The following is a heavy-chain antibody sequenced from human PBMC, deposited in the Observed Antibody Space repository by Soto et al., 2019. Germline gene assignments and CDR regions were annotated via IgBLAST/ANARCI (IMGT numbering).Heavy chain of an antibody. CDR1: GFTFSSYA. D-gene: IGHD2-21*02. CDR2: ISYDGSNK. CDR3: ARADCLDY. V-gene: IGHV3-30-3*01. Sequence: LSCAASGFTFSSYAMHWVRQSPGKGLEWVAVISYDGSNKYYADSVKGRFTISRDNSKNTLYLQMNSLRAEDTAVYYCARADCLDYWGQGTLVTVSS. J-gene: IGHJ4*02.